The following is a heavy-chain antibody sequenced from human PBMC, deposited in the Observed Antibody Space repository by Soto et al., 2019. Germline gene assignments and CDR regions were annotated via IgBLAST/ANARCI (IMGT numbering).Heavy chain of an antibody. CDR3: ARGFHQLQYFDWLSVGEYFDY. J-gene: IGHJ4*02. CDR1: GYTFTSYA. D-gene: IGHD3-9*01. Sequence: QVQLVQSGAEVKKPGASVKVSCKASGYTFTSYAMHWVRQAPGQRLEWMGWINSGNGNTKYSQKFQGRVTIIRDTSASTAYMKLSSLRSEDTAVYYCARGFHQLQYFDWLSVGEYFDYWGQGTLVTVSS. V-gene: IGHV1-3*01. CDR2: INSGNGNT.